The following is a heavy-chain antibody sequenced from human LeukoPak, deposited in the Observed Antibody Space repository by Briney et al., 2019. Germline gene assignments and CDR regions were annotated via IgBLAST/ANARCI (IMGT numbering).Heavy chain of an antibody. V-gene: IGHV1-69*01. CDR3: ASRISDGMDV. D-gene: IGHD2-15*01. J-gene: IGHJ6*02. Sequence: CXXSXGTFSXXAISWVRQAPGQGLEWMGGIIPIFGTANYAQKFQGRVTITADESTSTAYMELSSLRSEDTAVYYCASRISDGMDVWGQGTTVTVSS. CDR1: XGTFSXXA. CDR2: IIPIFGTA.